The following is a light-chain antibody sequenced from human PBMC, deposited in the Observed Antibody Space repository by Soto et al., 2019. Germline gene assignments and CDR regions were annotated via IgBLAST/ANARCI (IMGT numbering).Light chain of an antibody. V-gene: IGKV1-5*03. CDR2: KAS. J-gene: IGKJ4*01. Sequence: DIQMTQSPSTLSASVGDRVTITCRASQSISSWLAWYHQKPGKAPKLLIYKASSIESGVSSRFSGSGSGTEFSLTISSLQPDDFATYYCQQYHNYPLTFGGGTMVEIK. CDR1: QSISSW. CDR3: QQYHNYPLT.